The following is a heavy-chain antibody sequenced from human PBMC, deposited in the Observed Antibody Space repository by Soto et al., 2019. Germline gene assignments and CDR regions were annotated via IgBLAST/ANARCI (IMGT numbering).Heavy chain of an antibody. CDR3: ALRYCSRTTCPPLNSYFYMDV. CDR1: GLSFSNYA. Sequence: GGSLRLSCAASGLSFSNYAMTWVRQAPGKGLEWVSGISGSGGTTFYAGSVKGRFAISRDNSKNTLYLQMNSLRAEDTALYYCALRYCSRTTCPPLNSYFYMDVWGKGTTVTVSS. CDR2: ISGSGGTT. D-gene: IGHD2-2*01. V-gene: IGHV3-23*01. J-gene: IGHJ6*03.